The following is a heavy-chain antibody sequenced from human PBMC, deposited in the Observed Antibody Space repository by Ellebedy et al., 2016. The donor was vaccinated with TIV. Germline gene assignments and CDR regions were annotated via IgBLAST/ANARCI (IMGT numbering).Heavy chain of an antibody. J-gene: IGHJ2*01. CDR3: ARDSDYGGVTNHWYFNL. Sequence: ASVKVSCXGSGYSFSSYTISWVRQAPGQGLEWMGWVSPYNGNTNYAQKFQARVTMTTDTSTSTAYMELRSLRSDDTALYFCARDSDYGGVTNHWYFNLWGRGTLVTVSS. V-gene: IGHV1-18*01. CDR2: VSPYNGNT. D-gene: IGHD4-23*01. CDR1: GYSFSSYT.